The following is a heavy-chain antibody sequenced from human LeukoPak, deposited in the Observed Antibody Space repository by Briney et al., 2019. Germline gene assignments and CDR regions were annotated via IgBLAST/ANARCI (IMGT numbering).Heavy chain of an antibody. CDR1: GFTFSSYW. J-gene: IGHJ3*02. D-gene: IGHD3-16*01. Sequence: GGSLRLSCAASGFTFSSYWMHWVRQAPGKGLVWVSRINTDESSTSYADSVRGRFTISRDNAKNSLCLQMNSLRAEDTAVYYCARLVWGGGSLDAFDIWGQGTMVTVSS. V-gene: IGHV3-74*01. CDR2: INTDESST. CDR3: ARLVWGGGSLDAFDI.